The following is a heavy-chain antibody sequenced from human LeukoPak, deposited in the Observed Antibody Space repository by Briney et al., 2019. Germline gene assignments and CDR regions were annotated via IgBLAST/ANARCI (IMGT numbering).Heavy chain of an antibody. D-gene: IGHD3-9*01. CDR2: TYYRSKWIN. Sequence: SQTLSLTCAISGDSVSVKSDVWNWIRQSPSRGLEWLGRTYYRSKWINDYASSVKSRIIISPDTSKNQFSLHLNSVTPEDTAVYYCARDADWAYDAFDIWGQGTMVTVSS. CDR1: GDSVSVKSDV. CDR3: ARDADWAYDAFDI. V-gene: IGHV6-1*01. J-gene: IGHJ3*02.